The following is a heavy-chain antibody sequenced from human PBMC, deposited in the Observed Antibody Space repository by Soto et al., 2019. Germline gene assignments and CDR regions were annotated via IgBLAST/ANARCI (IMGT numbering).Heavy chain of an antibody. V-gene: IGHV1-69*06. D-gene: IGHD2-2*02. CDR1: GSRFSNYV. J-gene: IGHJ4*02. Sequence: QVQLVQSGAEVKTPGSSLKVSCKVSGSRFSNYVISWVRQAAGHGLEWLGRIIPIFNSTKYAQNFQGRVTITADKSTSTASLELSSLRSDDTAVYYCARVGRGKKAGYNGLVSLGYWGQGTLVTVSS. CDR2: IIPIFNST. CDR3: ARVGRGKKAGYNGLVSLGY.